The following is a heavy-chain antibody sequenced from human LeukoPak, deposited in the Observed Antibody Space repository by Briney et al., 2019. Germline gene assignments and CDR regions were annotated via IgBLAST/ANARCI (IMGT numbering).Heavy chain of an antibody. CDR2: NYYSGST. Sequence: SETLSLTCTVSGGSISSSSYYWGWIRQPPGKGLEWIGSNYYSGSTYYNPSLKSRVTISVDTSKNQFSLKLSSVTAADTAVYYCASSYGIAAAVSFDYWGQGTLVTVSS. CDR1: GGSISSSSYY. J-gene: IGHJ4*02. CDR3: ASSYGIAAAVSFDY. V-gene: IGHV4-39*01. D-gene: IGHD6-13*01.